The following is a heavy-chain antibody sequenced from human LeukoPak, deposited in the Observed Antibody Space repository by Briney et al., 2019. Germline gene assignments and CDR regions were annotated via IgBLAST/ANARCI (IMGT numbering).Heavy chain of an antibody. CDR3: AREWSSSSGKAFDY. D-gene: IGHD6-6*01. Sequence: GGSLRLSCAAPGFTFSSYSTNWGRQAPGEGVEWVSYISSSSSTIYYAESVKGRFTISRDNAKNSLYLQMNSLRAEDTAVYYCAREWSSSSGKAFDYWGQGTLVTVSS. CDR2: ISSSSSTI. V-gene: IGHV3-48*04. CDR1: GFTFSSYS. J-gene: IGHJ4*02.